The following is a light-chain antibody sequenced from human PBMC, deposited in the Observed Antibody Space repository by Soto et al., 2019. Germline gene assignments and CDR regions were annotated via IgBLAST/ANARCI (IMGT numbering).Light chain of an antibody. V-gene: IGLV2-14*01. CDR2: DVT. Sequence: QSVLTQPASVSGSPGQSITISCTGTSSYVGAYNYVSWYQQHPGKAPKLMIYDVTNRPSGVSNRFSGSKSDNTASLTISGLQAEDEADYFCSSHSILTPYVFGTGTKVTVL. CDR1: SSYVGAYNY. J-gene: IGLJ1*01. CDR3: SSHSILTPYV.